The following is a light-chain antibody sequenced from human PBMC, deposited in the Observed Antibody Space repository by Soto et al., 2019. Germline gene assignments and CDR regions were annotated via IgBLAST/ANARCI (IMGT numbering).Light chain of an antibody. CDR1: QDINNW. J-gene: IGKJ1*01. V-gene: IGKV1-12*01. Sequence: DIQMTQSPSSVSASVGDRVTITCRASQDINNWLAWYQQKPGKAPKLLIYAASRLHSGVPARFSGTRSGTFFSLTISSLQPEDFEAYYCQQTLSFPWGFGKGTKVDI. CDR2: AAS. CDR3: QQTLSFPWG.